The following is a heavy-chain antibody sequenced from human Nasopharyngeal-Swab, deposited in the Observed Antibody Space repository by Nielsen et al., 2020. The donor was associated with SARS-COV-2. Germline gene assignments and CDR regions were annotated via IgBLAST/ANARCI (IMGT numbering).Heavy chain of an antibody. D-gene: IGHD3-22*01. CDR3: ARDKSDSSNY. V-gene: IGHV3-30-3*01. J-gene: IGHJ4*02. Sequence: GGSLRLSCAASGFTFSSYAMHWVRQAPGKGLEWVAVISYDGSNKYYADSVKGRFTISRDNSKNTLYLQMNSLRAEDTAVYYCARDKSDSSNYWGQGTLATVSS. CDR2: ISYDGSNK. CDR1: GFTFSSYA.